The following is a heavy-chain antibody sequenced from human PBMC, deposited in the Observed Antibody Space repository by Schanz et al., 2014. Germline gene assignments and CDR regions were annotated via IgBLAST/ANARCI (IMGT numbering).Heavy chain of an antibody. CDR1: GFTFSSYA. J-gene: IGHJ2*01. Sequence: EVQLLESGGGLVQPGGSLRLSCAVSGFTFSSYAMSWVRQAPGKGLEWVSTISGGGGGYRPYADSVKGRFTISRDNSINTLSLQMNSRSADYTAVYYCAKGQGAVINNWYFDLWGRGTLVTVSS. CDR2: ISGGGGGYR. CDR3: AKGQGAVINNWYFDL. D-gene: IGHD2-21*01. V-gene: IGHV3-23*01.